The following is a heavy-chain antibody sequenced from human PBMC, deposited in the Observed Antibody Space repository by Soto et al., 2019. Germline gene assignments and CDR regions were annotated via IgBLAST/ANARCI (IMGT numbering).Heavy chain of an antibody. D-gene: IGHD6-6*01. CDR1: SGSFSGYY. V-gene: IGHV4-34*01. CDR3: ARAPKVSGSSQTRPDF. Sequence: SETLSLTCSIYSGSFSGYYWSWIRQPPGKGLEWIGEISQSGNTNYSPSLKSRVSISIDTSKKQFSLDLASVSAADTAVYYCARAPKVSGSSQTRPDFWGRGTLVTVS. J-gene: IGHJ4*02. CDR2: ISQSGNT.